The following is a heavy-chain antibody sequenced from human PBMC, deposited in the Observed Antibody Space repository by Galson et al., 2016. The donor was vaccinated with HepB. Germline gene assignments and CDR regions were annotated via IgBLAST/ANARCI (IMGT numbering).Heavy chain of an antibody. J-gene: IGHJ6*03. D-gene: IGHD3-3*01. CDR3: ARGEMAYDSWSGYSSYYMDM. Sequence: TLSLTCTVSGGSISSGGSYWSWIRQHPGKGLEWIVYMYYSGITYYNPSLKSRVNISLDTSKNQFSLKLSSVTAAETAVYYCARGEMAYDSWSGYSSYYMDMWGKGTTVTVSS. CDR1: GGSISSGGSY. CDR2: MYYSGIT. V-gene: IGHV4-31*03.